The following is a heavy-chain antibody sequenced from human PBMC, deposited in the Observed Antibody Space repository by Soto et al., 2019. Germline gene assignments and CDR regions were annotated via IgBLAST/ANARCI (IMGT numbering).Heavy chain of an antibody. CDR2: SIPIFGTA. CDR3: ARGLGGVGATQYYVDY. D-gene: IGHD1-26*01. CDR1: EATFRSDA. Sequence: QVQLVQSGAEGTKPGSSVKVSCKADEATFRSDAISWVRQAPGQGLEWMGGSIPIFGTANDARKFQGRGTITEDETKRPADRELGSLGSEDTPVYYGARGLGGVGATQYYVDYWGQGTLVTVSS. V-gene: IGHV1-69*01. J-gene: IGHJ4*02.